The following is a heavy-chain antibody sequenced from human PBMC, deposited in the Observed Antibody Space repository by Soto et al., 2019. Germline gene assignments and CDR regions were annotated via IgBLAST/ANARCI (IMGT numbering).Heavy chain of an antibody. CDR1: GYTLTELS. J-gene: IGHJ6*02. Sequence: ASVKVSCKVSGYTLTELSMHWVRQAPGKGLEWMGVFDPEDGETIYAQKFQGRVTMTEDTSTDTAYMELSSLRSEDTAVYYCATGYSSSWEDPEKHYYYYYGMDVWGQGTTVTVSS. CDR2: FDPEDGET. D-gene: IGHD6-13*01. CDR3: ATGYSSSWEDPEKHYYYYYGMDV. V-gene: IGHV1-24*01.